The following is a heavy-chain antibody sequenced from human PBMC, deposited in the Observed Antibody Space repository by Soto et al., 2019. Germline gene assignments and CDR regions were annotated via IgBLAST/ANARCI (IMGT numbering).Heavy chain of an antibody. J-gene: IGHJ6*03. Sequence: SETLSLTCAVYGGSFSGYYWSWIRQPPGKGLEWIGAINHSGSTKYNPSLKSRVTISVYTSKNQFSLKLRSVTAADTSVYDCARVPKLKSCYYYMDVWGKGTTVTVSS. CDR3: ARVPKLKSCYYYMDV. CDR1: GGSFSGYY. D-gene: IGHD1-26*01. CDR2: INHSGST. V-gene: IGHV4-34*01.